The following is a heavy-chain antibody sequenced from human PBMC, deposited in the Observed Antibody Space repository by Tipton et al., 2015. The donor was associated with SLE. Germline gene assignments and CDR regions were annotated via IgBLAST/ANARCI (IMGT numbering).Heavy chain of an antibody. CDR1: GGSISSGSYY. J-gene: IGHJ4*02. CDR3: AREGITIFGVFQR. CDR2: IYTSGTT. D-gene: IGHD3-3*01. V-gene: IGHV4-61*02. Sequence: TLSLTCTVSGGSISSGSYYWSWIRQPAGKGLEWIGRIYTSGTTSYNPSLKSRVTISLDKSKNQFSLKLTSVTAADTAVYFCAREGITIFGVFQRWGQGTQVSVSS.